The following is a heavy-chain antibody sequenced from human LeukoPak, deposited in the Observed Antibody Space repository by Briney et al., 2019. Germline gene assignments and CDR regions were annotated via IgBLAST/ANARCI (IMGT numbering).Heavy chain of an antibody. V-gene: IGHV1-18*01. CDR2: ISAYNGNT. Sequence: ASVKVSCKASGYTFTSYGISWVRQAPGQGLEWMGWISAYNGNTNYAQKLQGRVTMTTDTSTSTAYMELRSLRPDDTAVYYCARFRERITIFGVALGYTFDYWGQGTLVTVSS. D-gene: IGHD3-3*01. J-gene: IGHJ4*02. CDR3: ARFRERITIFGVALGYTFDY. CDR1: GYTFTSYG.